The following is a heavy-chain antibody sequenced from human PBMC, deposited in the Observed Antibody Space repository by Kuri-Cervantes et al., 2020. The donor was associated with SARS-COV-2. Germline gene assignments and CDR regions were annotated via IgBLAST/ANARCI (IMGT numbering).Heavy chain of an antibody. CDR3: ASLGGTSWHDY. D-gene: IGHD2-2*01. CDR1: GFTFSSYS. CDR2: ISSSSSYI. V-gene: IGHV3-21*01. J-gene: IGHJ4*02. Sequence: GGSLRLSCAASGFTFSSYSMNWVRQAPGKGLEWVSSISSSSSYIYYADSVKGRFTISRDNAKNSLYLQMSSLRAEDTAVYYCASLGGTSWHDYWGQGTLVTVSS.